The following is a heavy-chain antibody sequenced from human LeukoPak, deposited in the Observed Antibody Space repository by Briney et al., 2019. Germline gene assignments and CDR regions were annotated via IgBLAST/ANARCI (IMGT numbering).Heavy chain of an antibody. D-gene: IGHD6-6*01. Sequence: SETLSLTCSVSGGSISNYYWSCIRQPPGKGLEYIGYSYYSGSTDYNPSLRSRVTISVDTSKNQFSLMLTSVTAADSAVYYCARQSISSRRAFDIWGQGTMVTVSS. CDR1: GGSISNYY. V-gene: IGHV4-59*08. CDR2: SYYSGST. J-gene: IGHJ3*02. CDR3: ARQSISSRRAFDI.